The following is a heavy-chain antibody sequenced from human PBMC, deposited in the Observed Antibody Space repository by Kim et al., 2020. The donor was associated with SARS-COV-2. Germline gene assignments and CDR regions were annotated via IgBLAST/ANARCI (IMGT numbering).Heavy chain of an antibody. CDR3: ARATIVTGMGGMDV. J-gene: IGHJ6*02. D-gene: IGHD3-22*01. CDR2: ISGSGGST. CDR1: GFTFSSYA. V-gene: IGHV3-23*01. Sequence: GGSLRLSCAASGFTFSSYAMSWVRQAPGKGLEWVSAISGSGGSTYYADSVKGRFTISRDNSKNTLYLQMNSLRAEDTAVYYCARATIVTGMGGMDVWGQGTTVTVSS.